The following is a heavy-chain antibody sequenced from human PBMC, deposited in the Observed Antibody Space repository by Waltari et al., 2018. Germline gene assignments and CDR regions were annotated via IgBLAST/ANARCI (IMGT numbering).Heavy chain of an antibody. J-gene: IGHJ5*02. CDR2: IYYSGSP. CDR1: GGSISSGGYY. Sequence: QLRLQESGPGLVKPSETLSLTCTVPGGSISSGGYYWGWIRQSPGKGLEWIGSIYYSGSPYYNPTLESRVTISGDTSKNEFSLKLSYVTAADTAVYYCARHWKRSGYRFDPWGQGTLVTVSS. D-gene: IGHD5-12*01. V-gene: IGHV4-39*01. CDR3: ARHWKRSGYRFDP.